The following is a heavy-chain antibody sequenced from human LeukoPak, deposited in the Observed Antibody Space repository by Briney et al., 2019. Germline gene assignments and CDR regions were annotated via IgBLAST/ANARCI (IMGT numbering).Heavy chain of an antibody. V-gene: IGHV3-74*01. J-gene: IGHJ5*02. CDR3: ARVATGSYDWFDP. CDR1: GFTLNGYW. Sequence: GGSLRLSCAAPGFTLNGYWMHWVRQAPGKGLVWVSRINSDGSTASYADSVKGRFTISRDNSKNTLYLQMNSLRAEDTAVYFCARVATGSYDWFDPWGQGTLVTVSS. CDR2: INSDGSTA. D-gene: IGHD3-10*01.